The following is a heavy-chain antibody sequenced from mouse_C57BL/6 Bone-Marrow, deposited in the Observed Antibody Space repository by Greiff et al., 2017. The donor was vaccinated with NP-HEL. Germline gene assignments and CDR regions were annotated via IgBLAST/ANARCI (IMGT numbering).Heavy chain of an antibody. J-gene: IGHJ3*01. CDR1: GYTFTSYG. V-gene: IGHV1-81*01. CDR2: IYPRSGNT. Sequence: QVQLKESGAELARPGASVKLSCKASGYTFTSYGISWVKQRTGQGLEWIGEIYPRSGNTYYNEKFKGKATLTADKSSSTAYMQLRSLTSEAAAVYFCARQGAWFAYWGQGTLVTVSA. CDR3: ARQGAWFAY.